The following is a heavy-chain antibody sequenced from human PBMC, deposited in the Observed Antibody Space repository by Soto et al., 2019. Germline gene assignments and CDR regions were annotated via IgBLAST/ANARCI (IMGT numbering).Heavy chain of an antibody. D-gene: IGHD2-2*01. Sequence: QVQLVESGGGVVQPGRSLRLSCAASGFTFSSYGMHWVRQAPGKGLEGVAVISYDGSNKYYADSVKGRFTISRDNSKNTLYLQMNSLRAADTAVYYCAKDRVIVVVPAATYYYGMDVWGQGTTVTFSS. CDR2: ISYDGSNK. V-gene: IGHV3-30*18. CDR3: AKDRVIVVVPAATYYYGMDV. CDR1: GFTFSSYG. J-gene: IGHJ6*02.